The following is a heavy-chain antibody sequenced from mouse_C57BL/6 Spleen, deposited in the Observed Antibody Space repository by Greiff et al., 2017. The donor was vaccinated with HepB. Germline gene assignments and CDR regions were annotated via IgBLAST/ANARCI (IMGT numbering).Heavy chain of an antibody. D-gene: IGHD2-5*01. CDR3: ARRRYYSNSLYYFDY. Sequence: QVQLKQPGAELVMPGASVKLSCKASGYTFTSYWMHWVKQRPGQGLEWIGEIDPSDSYTNYNQKFKGKSTLTVDKSSSTAYMQLSSLTSEDSAVYYCARRRYYSNSLYYFDYWGQGTTLTVSS. CDR1: GYTFTSYW. V-gene: IGHV1-69*01. CDR2: IDPSDSYT. J-gene: IGHJ2*01.